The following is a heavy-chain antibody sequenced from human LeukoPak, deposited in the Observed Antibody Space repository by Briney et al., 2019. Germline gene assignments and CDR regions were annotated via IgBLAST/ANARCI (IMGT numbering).Heavy chain of an antibody. V-gene: IGHV1-46*01. CDR1: GYTFTSYY. CDR2: INPSGGST. CDR3: ARRRWIQLWLRHFGYMDV. D-gene: IGHD5-18*01. Sequence: ASVKVSCKASGYTFTSYYMHWVRQAPGQGLEWMGIINPSGGSTSYAQKFQGRVTMTRDTSKNQFSLKLSSVTAADTAVYYCARRRWIQLWLRHFGYMDVWGKGTTVTVSS. J-gene: IGHJ6*03.